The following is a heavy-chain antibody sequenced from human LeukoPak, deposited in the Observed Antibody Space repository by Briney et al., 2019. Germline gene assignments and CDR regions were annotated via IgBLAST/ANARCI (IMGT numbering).Heavy chain of an antibody. V-gene: IGHV3-48*04. Sequence: GGSLRLSCAASGSTLSSHTMSWVRQGPGKGLEWISYISSTSSIIYYANSVKGRFTTSRDNAKNSLYLQMSSLRAEDTAVYYCARNLPAADYWGQGTLVTVSS. J-gene: IGHJ4*02. CDR2: ISSTSSII. D-gene: IGHD2-2*01. CDR1: GSTLSSHT. CDR3: ARNLPAADY.